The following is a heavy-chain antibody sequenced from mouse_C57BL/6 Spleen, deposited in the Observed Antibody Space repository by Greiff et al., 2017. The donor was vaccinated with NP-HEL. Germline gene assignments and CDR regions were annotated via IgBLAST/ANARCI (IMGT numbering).Heavy chain of an antibody. CDR1: GYTFTSYW. CDR3: ARSGLRRGYFDY. D-gene: IGHD2-4*01. V-gene: IGHV1-69*01. CDR2: IDPSDSYT. J-gene: IGHJ2*01. Sequence: VQLQQPGAELVMPGASVKLSCKASGYTFTSYWMHWVKQRPGQGLEWIGEIDPSDSYTNYNQKFKGKSTLTVDKSSSTAYMQLSSLTSEDSAVYYCARSGLRRGYFDYWGQGTTLTVSS.